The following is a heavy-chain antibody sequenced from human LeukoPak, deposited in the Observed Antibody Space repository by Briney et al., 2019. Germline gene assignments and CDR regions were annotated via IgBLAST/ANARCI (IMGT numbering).Heavy chain of an antibody. D-gene: IGHD1-26*01. CDR1: GGSFSGYY. J-gene: IGHJ6*02. CDR2: INHSRST. CDR3: ARRNIVGATNFYYYGMDV. Sequence: PSETLSLTCAVYGGSFSGYYWSWIRQPPGKGLEWIGEINHSRSTNYNPSLKSRVTISVDTSKNQFSLKLSSVTAADTAVYYCARRNIVGATNFYYYGMDVWGQGTTVTVSS. V-gene: IGHV4-34*01.